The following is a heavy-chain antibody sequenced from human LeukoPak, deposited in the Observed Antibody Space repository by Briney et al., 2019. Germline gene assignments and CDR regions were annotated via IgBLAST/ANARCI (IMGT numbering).Heavy chain of an antibody. CDR2: ISWNSGSI. CDR3: AKDSSSGYYSDFGY. V-gene: IGHV3-9*03. CDR1: GFTFDDYA. Sequence: GRSLRLSCAASGFTFDDYAMHWVRQAPGKGLEWVSGISWNSGSIGYADSVKGRFTISGDNAKNSLYLQMNSLRAEDMALYYCAKDSSSGYYSDFGYWGQGTLVTVSS. D-gene: IGHD3-22*01. J-gene: IGHJ4*02.